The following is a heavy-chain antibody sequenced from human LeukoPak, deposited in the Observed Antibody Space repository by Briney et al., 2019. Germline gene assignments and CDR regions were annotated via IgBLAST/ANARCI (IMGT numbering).Heavy chain of an antibody. V-gene: IGHV4-39*07. CDR3: AREPVTGDPAFDI. J-gene: IGHJ3*02. CDR1: GGSISSSSYY. D-gene: IGHD7-27*01. Sequence: PSETLSLTCTVSGGSISSSSYYWGWIRQPPGKGLEWIGSIYYSGSTYYNPSLKSRVTISVDMSKNQFSLKLSSVTAADTAVYYCAREPVTGDPAFDIWGQGTMVTVSS. CDR2: IYYSGST.